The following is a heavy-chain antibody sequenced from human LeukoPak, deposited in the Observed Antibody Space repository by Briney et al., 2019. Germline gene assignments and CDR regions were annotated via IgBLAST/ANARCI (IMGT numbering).Heavy chain of an antibody. J-gene: IGHJ4*02. CDR2: ISSSSSYI. CDR1: GFTFSSYS. CDR3: ARDENGDYYFDY. D-gene: IGHD4-17*01. Sequence: GGSPRLSCAASGFTFSSYSMNWVRQAPGKGLEWVSSISSSSSYIYYADSVKGRFTISRDNAKNSLYLQMNSLRAEDTAVYYCARDENGDYYFDYWGQGTLVTVSS. V-gene: IGHV3-21*01.